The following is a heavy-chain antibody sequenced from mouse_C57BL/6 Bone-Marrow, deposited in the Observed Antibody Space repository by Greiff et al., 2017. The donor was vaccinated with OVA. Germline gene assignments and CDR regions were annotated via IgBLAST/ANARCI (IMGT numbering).Heavy chain of an antibody. V-gene: IGHV1-64*01. J-gene: IGHJ2*01. D-gene: IGHD1-1*01. CDR1: GYTFTSYW. Sequence: QVQLKQPGAELVKPGASVKLSCKASGYTFTSYWMHWVKQRPGQGLEWIGMIHPNSGSTNYNEKFKSKATLTVDKSSSTAYMQLSSLTSEDSAVYYCASGVITTVGYFDYWGQGTTLTVSS. CDR3: ASGVITTVGYFDY. CDR2: IHPNSGST.